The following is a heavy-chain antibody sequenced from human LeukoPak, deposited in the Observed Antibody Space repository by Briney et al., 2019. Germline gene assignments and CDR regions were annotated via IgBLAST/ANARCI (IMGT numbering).Heavy chain of an antibody. CDR2: ISYDGSNK. D-gene: IGHD4-17*01. J-gene: IGHJ4*02. CDR3: ARDDPYGDYIDY. Sequence: GRSLRLSCAASGFTFSSYAMHWVRQAPGKGLEWVAVISYDGSNKYYADSVKGRFTISRDNSKNTLYLQMNSLRAGDTAVYYCARDDPYGDYIDYWGQGTLVTVSS. V-gene: IGHV3-30*04. CDR1: GFTFSSYA.